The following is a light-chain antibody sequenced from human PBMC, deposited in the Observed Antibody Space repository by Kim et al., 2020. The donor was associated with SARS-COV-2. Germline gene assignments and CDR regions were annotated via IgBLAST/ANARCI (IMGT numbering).Light chain of an antibody. Sequence: SASVRDRVTITCRASKSISSYLKWYQQKPGRAPKLLIYAASSLQSGVPSRFSGSGSGTDFTLTISSLQPEDFATYYCQQSYSTPYSFGQGTKLEI. V-gene: IGKV1-39*01. J-gene: IGKJ2*03. CDR2: AAS. CDR3: QQSYSTPYS. CDR1: KSISSY.